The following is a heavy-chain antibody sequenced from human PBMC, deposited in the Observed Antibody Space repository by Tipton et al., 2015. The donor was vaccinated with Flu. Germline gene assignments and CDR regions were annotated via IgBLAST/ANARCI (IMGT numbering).Heavy chain of an antibody. CDR3: ARWGGDDYIWGSYRFQI. D-gene: IGHD3-16*02. CDR2: IYYSGST. V-gene: IGHV4-59*01. Sequence: LRLSCTVSGGSISSYYWSWIRQPPGKGLEWIGYIYYSGSTNYNPSLKSRVTISVDTSKNQFSLKLSSVTAADTAVYYCARWGGDDYIWGSYRFQIWGQGTMVTVSS. CDR1: GGSISSYY. J-gene: IGHJ3*02.